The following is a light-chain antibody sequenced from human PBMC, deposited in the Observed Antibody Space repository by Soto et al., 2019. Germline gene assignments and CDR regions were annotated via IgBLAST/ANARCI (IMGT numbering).Light chain of an antibody. CDR3: QQYNSYWT. CDR2: KAS. V-gene: IGKV1-5*03. CDR1: QSISSW. J-gene: IGKJ1*01. Sequence: DIQMTQSPSTLSASVGDRVTITCRASQSISSWLAWYQQKPGKAPKLLIYKASSLASGVPSRFSGSGSGAEFTLNISSLRPDDFATYYCQQYNSYWTFGQGTKAEIK.